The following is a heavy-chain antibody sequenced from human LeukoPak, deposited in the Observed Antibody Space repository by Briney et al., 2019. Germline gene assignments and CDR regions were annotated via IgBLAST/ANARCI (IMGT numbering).Heavy chain of an antibody. V-gene: IGHV5-10-1*01. J-gene: IGHJ6*02. CDR1: GSSFTSYW. CDR2: IDPSDSYT. CDR3: ARQARAEYYYYGMDV. D-gene: IGHD1-26*01. Sequence: GESLKISGKGSGSSFTSYWISWVRQVPGKGLEWMGRIDPSDSYTNYSPSFQGHVTISADKSISTAYPQWSTLKAPDTAMYYCARQARAEYYYYGMDVWGQGTTVTVSS.